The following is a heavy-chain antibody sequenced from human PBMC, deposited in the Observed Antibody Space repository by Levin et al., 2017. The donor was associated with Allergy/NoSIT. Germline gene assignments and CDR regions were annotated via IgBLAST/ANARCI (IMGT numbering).Heavy chain of an antibody. D-gene: IGHD6-13*01. CDR1: GFNLEDYA. J-gene: IGHJ4*02. Sequence: PGGSLRLSCAASGFNLEDYAMHWVRQPPGKGLEWVSSISWNSHTRDYADSVKGRFTISKDDAKNSLYWQLYSLRPEGTALYYCVKGGAAAGPLFDYWGRGTLVTVSS. V-gene: IGHV3-9*01. CDR3: VKGGAAAGPLFDY. CDR2: ISWNSHTR.